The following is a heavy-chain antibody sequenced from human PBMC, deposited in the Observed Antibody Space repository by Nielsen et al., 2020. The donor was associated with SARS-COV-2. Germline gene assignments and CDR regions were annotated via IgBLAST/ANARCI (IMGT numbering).Heavy chain of an antibody. V-gene: IGHV7-4-1*02. D-gene: IGHD2-21*02. CDR3: ARVSSYCGGDCSTNLIYYYYGMDV. J-gene: IGHJ6*02. Sequence: WVRQAPGQGLEWMGWINTNTGNPTYAQGFTGRFVFSLDTSVSTAYLQISNLKAEDTAVYYCARVSSYCGGDCSTNLIYYYYGMDVWGQGTTVTVSS. CDR2: INTNTGNP.